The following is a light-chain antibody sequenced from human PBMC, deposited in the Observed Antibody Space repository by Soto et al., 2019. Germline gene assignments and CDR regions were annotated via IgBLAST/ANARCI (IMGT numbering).Light chain of an antibody. CDR2: DAS. Sequence: ELVMTQSPATLSVSPGERATLSCRASQTLGSNVAWYQQKPGQAPRLLIYDASTTASGAPARFSGSGSGTEFTLTITSLQSEDCAVYYCQHYNTWPLSFGGGTRVEI. CDR1: QTLGSN. CDR3: QHYNTWPLS. V-gene: IGKV3-15*01. J-gene: IGKJ4*01.